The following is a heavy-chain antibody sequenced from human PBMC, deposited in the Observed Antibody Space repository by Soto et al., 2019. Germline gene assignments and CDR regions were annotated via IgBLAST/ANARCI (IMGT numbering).Heavy chain of an antibody. CDR3: AREAVRDDFWSGYYSPYYYFYMDV. V-gene: IGHV4-59*01. Sequence: QVQLQESGPGLVKPSETLSLTCTVSGGSISNYYWSWIRQTPGKGLEWIGYIYYSGSTNYNPSLKSRVTISVDTSKHQFSLKLSSVTAADTAVYYCAREAVRDDFWSGYYSPYYYFYMDVWGKGTTVTVSS. D-gene: IGHD3-3*01. CDR2: IYYSGST. CDR1: GGSISNYY. J-gene: IGHJ6*03.